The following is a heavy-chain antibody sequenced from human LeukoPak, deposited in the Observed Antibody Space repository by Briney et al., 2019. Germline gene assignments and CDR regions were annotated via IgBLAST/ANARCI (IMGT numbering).Heavy chain of an antibody. CDR1: GGSISSYY. CDR3: ARGPGSGSWLYYYYYYYMDV. J-gene: IGHJ6*03. CDR2: IFYSGST. Sequence: SETLSLTCTVSGGSISSYYWSWIRQPPGKGLEWIGYIFYSGSTNYNPSLKSRVTISVDTSKNQFSLKLSSVTAADTAVYYCARGPGSGSWLYYYYYYYMDVWGKGTTVTVSS. V-gene: IGHV4-59*01. D-gene: IGHD1-26*01.